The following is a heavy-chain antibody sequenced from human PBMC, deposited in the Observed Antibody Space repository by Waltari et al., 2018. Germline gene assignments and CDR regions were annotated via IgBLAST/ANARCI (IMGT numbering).Heavy chain of an antibody. CDR3: VKYSGFDYFFDF. Sequence: QLVESVGGVFQPGRSLSLSCVASGFPSTHCTMHWARQAPGQGLEWVASISHDGNNKDYADSVKSRFTVSRDNSQNTLYLQINNLRADDTAVYYCVKYSGFDYFFDFWGQGTPVTVSS. CDR2: ISHDGNNK. CDR1: GFPSTHCT. J-gene: IGHJ4*02. V-gene: IGHV3-30*14. D-gene: IGHD5-12*01.